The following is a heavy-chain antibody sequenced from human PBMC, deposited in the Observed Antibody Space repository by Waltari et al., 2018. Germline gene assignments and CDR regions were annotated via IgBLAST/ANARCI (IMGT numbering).Heavy chain of an antibody. V-gene: IGHV4-61*09. CDR1: GGSISSGAYY. CDR2: IYTSGSA. J-gene: IGHJ3*02. CDR3: ARTYCSSTSCYMDAFDI. D-gene: IGHD2-2*02. Sequence: QVQLQESGPGLVKPSQTLSLTCTVSGGSISSGAYYWNWVRQPDGRGLEWIGYIYTSGSATYNPSLKSRVTISVDTSKNQFSLKLSSVTAADTAVYYCARTYCSSTSCYMDAFDIWGQGTMVTVSS.